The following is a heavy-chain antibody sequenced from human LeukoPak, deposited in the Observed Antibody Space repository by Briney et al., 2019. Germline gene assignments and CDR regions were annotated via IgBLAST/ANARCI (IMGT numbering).Heavy chain of an antibody. V-gene: IGHV4-34*01. CDR2: INHSGST. Sequence: PSETLSLTCAVYGGSFSGYYWSWIRQPPGKGLEWIGEINHSGSTNYNPSLKSRVTISVDTSKNQFSLKLSSVTAADTAVYYCARVVTIFGVVAYFDYWGQGTLVTVSS. CDR1: GGSFSGYY. CDR3: ARVVTIFGVVAYFDY. D-gene: IGHD3-3*01. J-gene: IGHJ4*02.